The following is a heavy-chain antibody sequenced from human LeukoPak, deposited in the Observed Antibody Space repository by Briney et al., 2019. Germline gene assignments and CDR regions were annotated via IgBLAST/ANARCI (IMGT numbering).Heavy chain of an antibody. CDR3: TTPDYYDSSGYFYAFDI. CDR1: GFIFSNAW. V-gene: IGHV3-15*07. CDR2: IKSKTDGGTT. J-gene: IGHJ3*02. Sequence: GSLRLSCAASGFIFSNAWMNWVRQAPGKGLEWVGRIKSKTDGGTTDYAAPVKGRFTISRDDSKNTLYLQMNSLKTEDTAVYYCTTPDYYDSSGYFYAFDIWGQGTMVTVSS. D-gene: IGHD3-22*01.